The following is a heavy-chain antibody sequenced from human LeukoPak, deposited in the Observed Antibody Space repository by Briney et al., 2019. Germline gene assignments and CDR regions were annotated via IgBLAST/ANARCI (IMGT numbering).Heavy chain of an antibody. CDR3: ARLSRIATAGAYSYHSLDI. CDR1: GGSINDHA. D-gene: IGHD6-13*01. J-gene: IGHJ6*02. Sequence: SETLSLTCTVSGGSINDHAWCWIRQPPGRGLEWIGCVYYTGSSEYNASLKSRLTISTDTSNNQLSLKVTSVTAADTAIYSCARLSRIATAGAYSYHSLDIWGQGSTVTVSS. CDR2: VYYTGSS. V-gene: IGHV4-59*11.